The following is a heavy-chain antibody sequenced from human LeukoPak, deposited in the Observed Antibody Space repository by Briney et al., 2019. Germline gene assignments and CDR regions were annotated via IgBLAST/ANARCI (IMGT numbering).Heavy chain of an antibody. CDR3: ARTLMTYGIGGRIAFDI. Sequence: GGSLRLSCAASGFTFSDYYMSWIRQAPGKGLEWVSYISSSGNTIYYADSVKGRFTISRDNAKHSLYLQMHSLRADDTAVYYCARTLMTYGIGGRIAFDIWGQGTMVTVSS. CDR2: ISSSGNTI. V-gene: IGHV3-11*04. J-gene: IGHJ3*02. CDR1: GFTFSDYY. D-gene: IGHD4-17*01.